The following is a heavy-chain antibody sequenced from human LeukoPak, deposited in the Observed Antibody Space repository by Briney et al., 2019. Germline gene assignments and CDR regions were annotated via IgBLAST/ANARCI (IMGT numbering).Heavy chain of an antibody. CDR1: GFTFSSYA. Sequence: GGSLRLSCAASGFTFSSYAVSWVRQAPGRGLEWVSGISGSGGSTYYADSVKGRFTISRDNSKNTLFLQMNSLRAEDTAVYYCARGSFSVGYGMDVWGQGTTVTVSS. CDR2: ISGSGGST. J-gene: IGHJ6*02. V-gene: IGHV3-23*01. CDR3: ARGSFSVGYGMDV. D-gene: IGHD6-25*01.